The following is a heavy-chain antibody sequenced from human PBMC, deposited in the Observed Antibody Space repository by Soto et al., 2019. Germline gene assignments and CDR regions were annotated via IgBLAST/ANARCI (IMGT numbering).Heavy chain of an antibody. J-gene: IGHJ4*02. CDR3: ARGRRYCSSTSCYAPYFDY. Sequence: QVQLQQWGAGLLKPSETLSLTCAVYGGSFSGYYWSWIRQPPGKGLEWIGEINHSGSTNYNPSLKSRFTISVDTSKNQFSLKLSSVTAADTAVYYCARGRRYCSSTSCYAPYFDYWGQGTLVTVSS. V-gene: IGHV4-34*01. D-gene: IGHD2-2*01. CDR1: GGSFSGYY. CDR2: INHSGST.